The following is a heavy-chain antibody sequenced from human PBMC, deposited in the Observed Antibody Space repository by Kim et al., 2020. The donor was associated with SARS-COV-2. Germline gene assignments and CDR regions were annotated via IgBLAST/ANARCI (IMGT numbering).Heavy chain of an antibody. CDR1: GFTFSSYG. V-gene: IGHV3-30*18. D-gene: IGHD3-22*01. CDR2: ISYDGSNK. CDR3: AKDEDYDSIGGYFDL. Sequence: GGSLRLSCAASGFTFSSYGMHWVRQAPGKGLEWVAVISYDGSNKYYADSVKGRFTISRDNSKNTLYLQMNSLRAEDTAVYYCAKDEDYDSIGGYFDLWGR. J-gene: IGHJ2*01.